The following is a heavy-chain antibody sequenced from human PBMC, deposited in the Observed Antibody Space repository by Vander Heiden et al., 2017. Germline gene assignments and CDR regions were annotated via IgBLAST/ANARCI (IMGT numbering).Heavy chain of an antibody. CDR1: GFTFNSYS. J-gene: IGHJ6*02. V-gene: IGHV3-48*01. Sequence: EVQLVESGGDLVQPGGSLRLSCAASGFTFNSYSMNWVRQAPGRGLEWVSYIGTRGSTRWYADSVKGRVTISRDNAKNSLYRQMNNLRAEDTAVYYCAREAAVGFNSGPYYGLDVWGQGTTVTVSS. CDR3: AREAAVGFNSGPYYGLDV. CDR2: IGTRGSTR. D-gene: IGHD6-19*01.